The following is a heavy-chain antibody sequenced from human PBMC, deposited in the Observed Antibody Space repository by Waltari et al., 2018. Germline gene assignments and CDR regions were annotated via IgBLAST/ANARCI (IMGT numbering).Heavy chain of an antibody. J-gene: IGHJ4*02. V-gene: IGHV2-26*01. D-gene: IGHD3-22*01. CDR3: ATEVYDSRGSYLGWAFDY. Sequence: QVTLKESGPVLVKPTETLTLTCTVSGFSLSNTRMGVSWIRQPPGKALEWLAHIFSNDEKSYSTSLKSRLTISKDTSKSQVVLTMTNMDPVDTATYFCATEVYDSRGSYLGWAFDYWGQGTLVTVSS. CDR1: GFSLSNTRMG. CDR2: IFSNDEK.